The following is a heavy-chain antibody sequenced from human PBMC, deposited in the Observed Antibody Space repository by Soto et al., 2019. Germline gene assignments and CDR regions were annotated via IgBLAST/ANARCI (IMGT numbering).Heavy chain of an antibody. Sequence: ASVKVSCKASGYTFTGYYMHWVRQAPGQGLEWMGWINPNSGGTNCAQKFQGWVTMTRDTSISTAYMELSRLRSDDTAVYYCAILGIAVAGTHYFDYRGQGSLVTVSS. V-gene: IGHV1-2*04. D-gene: IGHD6-19*01. CDR1: GYTFTGYY. J-gene: IGHJ4*02. CDR2: INPNSGGT. CDR3: AILGIAVAGTHYFDY.